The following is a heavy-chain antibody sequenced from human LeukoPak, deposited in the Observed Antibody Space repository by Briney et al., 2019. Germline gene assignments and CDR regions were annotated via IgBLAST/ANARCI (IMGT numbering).Heavy chain of an antibody. J-gene: IGHJ4*02. CDR2: ISYDESNK. CDR3: AKDLSSGWSLDY. V-gene: IGHV3-30*18. Sequence: GRSLRLSCAASGFTFSSSGMHWVRQAPGKGLEWVAVISYDESNKYYADSVKGRFTISRDNSKDTLYLQMDSLRAEDTAVYYCAKDLSSGWSLDYWGQGALVIVSS. D-gene: IGHD6-19*01. CDR1: GFTFSSSG.